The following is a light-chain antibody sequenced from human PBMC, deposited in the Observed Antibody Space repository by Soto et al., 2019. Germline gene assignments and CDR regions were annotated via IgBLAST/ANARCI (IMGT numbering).Light chain of an antibody. V-gene: IGLV2-8*01. CDR1: SSDVGEENY. CDR2: EVS. Sequence: QSALTQPPSASGSPGQSVTITCSGTSSDVGEENYVSWYQQHPGKVPKLILYEVSKRPSGVPDRFSGSRSGNTASLTVSGLQAEDEADYYCASWDDSLNAPVFGGGTKVTVL. CDR3: ASWDDSLNAPV. J-gene: IGLJ2*01.